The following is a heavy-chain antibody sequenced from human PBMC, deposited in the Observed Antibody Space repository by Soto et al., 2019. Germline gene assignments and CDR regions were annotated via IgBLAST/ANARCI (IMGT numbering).Heavy chain of an antibody. J-gene: IGHJ6*03. Sequence: SETLSLTCTVSGGSISSYYWSWIRQPPGKGLEWIGYIYYSGSTNYNPSLKSRVTISVDTSKNQFSLKLSSVTAADTAVYYCAMTTIYYYYMDVWGKGTTVTVSS. CDR3: AMTTIYYYYMDV. CDR1: GGSISSYY. CDR2: IYYSGST. V-gene: IGHV4-59*08.